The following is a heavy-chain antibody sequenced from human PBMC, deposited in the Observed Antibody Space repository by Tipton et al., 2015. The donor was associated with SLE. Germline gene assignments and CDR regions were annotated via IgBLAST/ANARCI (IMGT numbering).Heavy chain of an antibody. J-gene: IGHJ6*03. Sequence: TLSLTCAVYGGSFSGYYWSWIRQPPGKGLEWIGEINHSGSTNYNPSLKSRVTISVDTSKSQFSLKLSSVTAADTAIYYCAREVGDSEGWGYFYYMDVWGKGTTVTVSS. CDR1: GGSFSGYY. CDR3: AREVGDSEGWGYFYYMDV. CDR2: INHSGST. V-gene: IGHV4-34*01. D-gene: IGHD5-18*01.